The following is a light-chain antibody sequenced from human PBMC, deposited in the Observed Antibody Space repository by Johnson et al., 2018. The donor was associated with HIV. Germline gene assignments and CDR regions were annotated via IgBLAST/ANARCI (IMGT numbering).Light chain of an antibody. CDR3: GTWDSSLSAGV. CDR2: ENN. J-gene: IGLJ1*01. CDR1: SSNIGNNY. Sequence: QSLLTQPPSVSAAPGQKVTISCSGSSSNIGNNYVSWYQQLPGTAPKLLIYENNKRPSVIPDRFSGSKSGTSATLGITGLQTGDEADYYCGTWDSSLSAGVFGTGTKVTVL. V-gene: IGLV1-51*02.